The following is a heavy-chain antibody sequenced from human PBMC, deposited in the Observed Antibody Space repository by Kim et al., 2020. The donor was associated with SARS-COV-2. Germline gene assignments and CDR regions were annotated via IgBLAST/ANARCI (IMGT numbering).Heavy chain of an antibody. CDR1: GFIFNNYG. CDR2: IWYDGSNV. J-gene: IGHJ4*02. Sequence: GGSLRLSCSASGFIFNNYGMHWVRQAPGKGLEWVAIIWYDGSNVHYADSVKGRFIISRDNSKNTLYLQMNNLRVDDTAIYYCVRDTWDLMAHFEYWGQGSLVTVSS. CDR3: VRDTWDLMAHFEY. D-gene: IGHD1-26*01. V-gene: IGHV3-30*02.